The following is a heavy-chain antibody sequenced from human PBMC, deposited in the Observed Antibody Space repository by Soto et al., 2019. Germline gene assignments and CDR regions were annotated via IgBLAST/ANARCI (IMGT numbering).Heavy chain of an antibody. CDR1: GFTFSSYG. V-gene: IGHV3-33*01. CDR3: ARGSDSSGWWYFDL. Sequence: QVQLVESGGGVVQPGRSLRLSCAASGFTFSSYGMHWVRQAPGKGLEWVAVIWYDGSNKYYADSVKGRFTISRDNSKNTLYLQMNSLRAEDTAVYYCARGSDSSGWWYFDLWGRGTLVTVSS. CDR2: IWYDGSNK. J-gene: IGHJ2*01. D-gene: IGHD6-19*01.